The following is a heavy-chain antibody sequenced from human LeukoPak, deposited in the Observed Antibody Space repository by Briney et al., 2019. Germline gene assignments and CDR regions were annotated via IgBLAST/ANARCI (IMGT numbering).Heavy chain of an antibody. CDR1: GGTFSSYA. CDR3: ARGYSYGYFAY. J-gene: IGHJ4*02. D-gene: IGHD5-18*01. CDR2: IIPIFGTA. Sequence: ASVKVSCKASGGTFSSYAISWVRQAPGQGLEWMGGIIPIFGTANYAQKFQGRVTITADESTSTAYMELSSLRSEDTAAYCCARGYSYGYFAYWGQGTLVTVSS. V-gene: IGHV1-69*13.